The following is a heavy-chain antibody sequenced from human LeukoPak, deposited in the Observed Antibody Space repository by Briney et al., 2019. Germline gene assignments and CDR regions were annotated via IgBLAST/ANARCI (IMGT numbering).Heavy chain of an antibody. Sequence: GASVKVSCKTSGYTVSVYSISWVRQAPGQGLEWMGWITSNNGNTNYAPSLQGRITMTTDTSTNTAYMELTSLKSDDTAVYYCARDQRNSGSYRFEYWGQGTLVTVSS. CDR1: GYTVSVYS. D-gene: IGHD1-26*01. CDR2: ITSNNGNT. J-gene: IGHJ4*02. CDR3: ARDQRNSGSYRFEY. V-gene: IGHV1-18*01.